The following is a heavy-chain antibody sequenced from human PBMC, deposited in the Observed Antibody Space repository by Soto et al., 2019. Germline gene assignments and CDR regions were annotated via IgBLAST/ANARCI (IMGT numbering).Heavy chain of an antibody. CDR1: GFPFRSYT. V-gene: IGHV3-30-3*01. CDR3: TRDSPSIKYDFDS. D-gene: IGHD1-20*01. CDR2: ISYDSTYK. J-gene: IGHJ4*02. Sequence: QVRLVESGGGVVPPGTSLRLSCAASGFPFRSYTVHWVRQAPGKGLAWLALISYDSTYKLYADSVRGRFTISRDNSENTLYLQMNSLRAGDTAVYYCTRDSPSIKYDFDSWGQGTLVTVSS.